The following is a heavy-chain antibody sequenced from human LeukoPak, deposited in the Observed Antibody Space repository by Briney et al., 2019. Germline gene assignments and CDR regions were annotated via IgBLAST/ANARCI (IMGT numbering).Heavy chain of an antibody. CDR2: ISASGDST. Sequence: GGSLRLSCAASGFTFSDYAMSWLRQAPGKGPEWVSGISASGDSTYYADYVKGRFTISRDNSKNTLFLQIKSLRAEDTAVYYCAKSYGSGSYPSYDYWGQGTLVTVSS. CDR3: AKSYGSGSYPSYDY. CDR1: GFTFSDYA. V-gene: IGHV3-23*01. J-gene: IGHJ4*02. D-gene: IGHD3-10*01.